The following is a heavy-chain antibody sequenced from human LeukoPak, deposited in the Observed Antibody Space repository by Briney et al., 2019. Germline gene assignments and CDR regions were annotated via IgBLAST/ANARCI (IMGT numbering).Heavy chain of an antibody. CDR3: ARGGYTNGFDC. CDR2: IHYSGST. V-gene: IGHV4-59*01. Sequence: SETLSLTCTVSGGSISSYYWSWIRRSPGEGLQWIGNIHYSGSTDYNPSLKSRVTISVDTSKNQFSLKLSSVTAADTAVYYCARGGYTNGFDCWGQGALVTVSS. CDR1: GGSISSYY. J-gene: IGHJ5*01. D-gene: IGHD5-18*01.